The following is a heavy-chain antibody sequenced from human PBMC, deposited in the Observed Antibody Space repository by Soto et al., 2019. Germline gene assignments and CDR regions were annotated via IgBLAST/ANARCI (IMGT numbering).Heavy chain of an antibody. CDR2: IYYSGST. CDR1: GGSISSGDYY. V-gene: IGHV4-30-4*01. J-gene: IGHJ4*02. CDR3: AREGSSGWYEDY. Sequence: KSSETLSLTCTVSGGSISSGDYYWSWIRQPPGKGLEWIGYIYYSGSTYYNPSLKSRVTISVDTSKNQFSLKLSSVTAADTAVYYCAREGSSGWYEDYWGQGTLVTVSS. D-gene: IGHD6-19*01.